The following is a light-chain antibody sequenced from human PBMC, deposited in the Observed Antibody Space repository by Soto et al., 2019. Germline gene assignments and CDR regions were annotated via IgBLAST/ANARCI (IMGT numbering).Light chain of an antibody. CDR1: QSVSTN. CDR2: GAS. Sequence: EIVMMQSPATLSVSPGERATLSCRASQSVSTNLAWYQQKPGQAPRLLIYGASTRATGVPVRFSGSGSGTEFTLTINGLQSDDFAVYYCQQSNNWPPEYSFGQGTKLEIK. CDR3: QQSNNWPPEYS. V-gene: IGKV3-15*01. J-gene: IGKJ2*03.